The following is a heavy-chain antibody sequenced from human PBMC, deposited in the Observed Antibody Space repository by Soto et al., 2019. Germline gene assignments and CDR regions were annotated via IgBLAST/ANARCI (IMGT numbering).Heavy chain of an antibody. CDR2: ISWNSGSI. J-gene: IGHJ4*02. CDR3: ARSRTGQRGGFVNY. CDR1: GFTFDDYA. V-gene: IGHV3-9*01. Sequence: EVQLVESGGGLVQPGRSLRLSCAASGFTFDDYAMQWVRQAPGKGLEWVSGISWNSGSIGYAGSVKGRFTISRDNAKNSLYRQMNSLRAEDTALYYCARSRTGQRGGFVNYWGQGTLVTVSS. D-gene: IGHD3-10*01.